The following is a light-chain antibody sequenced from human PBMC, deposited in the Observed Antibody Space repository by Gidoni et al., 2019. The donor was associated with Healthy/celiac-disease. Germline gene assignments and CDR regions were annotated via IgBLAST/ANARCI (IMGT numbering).Light chain of an antibody. J-gene: IGKJ2*01. Sequence: DIVMTQSPLSLPVTPGEPASISCRSSQSLLHSNGYNYLDWYLQKPGQSPQLLIYLGSNRASGVPDRFSGSGSGTDFTLKISRVEAEDVGVYYCMQALQTPPSMYXFXQGTKLEIK. CDR2: LGS. V-gene: IGKV2-28*01. CDR3: MQALQTPPSMYX. CDR1: QSLLHSNGYNY.